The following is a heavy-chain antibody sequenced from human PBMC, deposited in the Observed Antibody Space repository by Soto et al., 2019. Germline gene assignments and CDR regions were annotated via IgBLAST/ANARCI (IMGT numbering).Heavy chain of an antibody. CDR3: ARAPEIFDY. CDR1: GYTFTSYG. V-gene: IGHV1-18*01. J-gene: IGHJ4*02. CDR2: ISAYNGNT. Sequence: QVQLVQSGAEVKKPGASLKVSCKASGYTFTSYGISWVRQAPGQGLEWMGWISAYNGNTKYAQKLQGRVTMTTDTSKSTAYSELRSLRSDATAVYYCARAPEIFDYWGQGTLVTVSS.